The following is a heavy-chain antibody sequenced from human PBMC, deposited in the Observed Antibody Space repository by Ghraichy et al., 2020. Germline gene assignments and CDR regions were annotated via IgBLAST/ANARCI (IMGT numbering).Heavy chain of an antibody. CDR3: ATSYLYGSGNYRRFLDY. CDR2: IYPGDSDT. CDR1: GYSFTTYW. J-gene: IGHJ4*02. D-gene: IGHD3-10*01. V-gene: IGHV5-51*01. Sequence: GESLNISCQGSGYSFTTYWIAWVRQMPGKGLEWMGIIYPGDSDTRYSPSFQGQVTISADKSISTAYLQWNSLKASDTAMYYCATSYLYGSGNYRRFLDYWGQGTLVTVSS.